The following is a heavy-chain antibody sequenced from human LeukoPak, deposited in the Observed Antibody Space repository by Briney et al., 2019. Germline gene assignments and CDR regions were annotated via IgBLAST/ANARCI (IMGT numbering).Heavy chain of an antibody. V-gene: IGHV4-4*07. CDR3: ARWVAVAGIDY. CDR1: GESISAYY. Sequence: SETLSLTCTVSGESISAYYWSWIRQPAGRGLEWIGRIHASGSTRYNPSLKSRVTISVDTSKNQFSLKLSSVTAADTAVYYCARWVAVAGIDYWGQGTLVTVSS. D-gene: IGHD6-19*01. CDR2: IHASGST. J-gene: IGHJ4*02.